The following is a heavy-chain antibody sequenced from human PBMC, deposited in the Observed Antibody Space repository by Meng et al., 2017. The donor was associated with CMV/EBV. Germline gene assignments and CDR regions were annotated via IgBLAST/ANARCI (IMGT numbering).Heavy chain of an antibody. CDR3: SRRRGRYSGGGAYYFDS. J-gene: IGHJ4*02. V-gene: IGHV3-21*01. CDR2: ISISSSYI. D-gene: IGHD4-23*01. Sequence: GESLKISCAASGFTFSSYSMNWVRQAPGKGLEWVSSISISSSYIYYADSVKGRFTISRDNAKNSLYLQMNSLRAEDTAVYYCSRRRGRYSGGGAYYFDSWGQGTLVTVSS. CDR1: GFTFSSYS.